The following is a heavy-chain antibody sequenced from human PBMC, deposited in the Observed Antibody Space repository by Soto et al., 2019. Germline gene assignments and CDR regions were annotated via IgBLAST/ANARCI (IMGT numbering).Heavy chain of an antibody. J-gene: IGHJ6*02. Sequence: PGGSLRLSCAASGFTFSSYAMHWVRQAPGKGLEWVAVISYDVSNKYYADSVKGRFTISRDNSKNTLYLQMNSLRPEDTAVYYCARGGYCNTTSCFRYGLDVWGQGTTVTVSS. V-gene: IGHV3-30-3*01. CDR3: ARGGYCNTTSCFRYGLDV. CDR2: ISYDVSNK. CDR1: GFTFSSYA. D-gene: IGHD2-2*03.